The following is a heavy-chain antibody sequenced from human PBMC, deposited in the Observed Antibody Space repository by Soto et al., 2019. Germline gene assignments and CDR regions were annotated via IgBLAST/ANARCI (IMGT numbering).Heavy chain of an antibody. Sequence: QVQLVQSGAEVKKPGSSEKVYCTASGRTFSSYAISWVRQAPGQGLEWMGGIIPICGTANYAQKLQGRVTITADESTSTAYMELSSRRSEDTAVYYCARDTVLSGWGEDWFAPWGQGTLVTVSS. CDR1: GRTFSSYA. J-gene: IGHJ5*02. CDR2: IIPICGTA. CDR3: ARDTVLSGWGEDWFAP. D-gene: IGHD6-19*01. V-gene: IGHV1-69*01.